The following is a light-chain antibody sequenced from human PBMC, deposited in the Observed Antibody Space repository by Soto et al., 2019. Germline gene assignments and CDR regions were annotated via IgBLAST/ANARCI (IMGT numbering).Light chain of an antibody. J-gene: IGKJ5*01. CDR1: QTVGRNY. Sequence: EIVLTQSPNSLSLFPGERATGSCRASQTVGRNYVAWFQQKPGQAPRLLIYDASTRATGIPDKFGGSGYGTDFTLTISRLELEDFAVYYCQQYVNSPITFGHGTRLEI. CDR3: QQYVNSPIT. V-gene: IGKV3-20*01. CDR2: DAS.